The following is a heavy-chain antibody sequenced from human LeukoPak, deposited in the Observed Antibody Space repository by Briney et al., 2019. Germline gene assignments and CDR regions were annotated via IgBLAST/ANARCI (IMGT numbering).Heavy chain of an antibody. V-gene: IGHV1-18*01. Sequence: ASVKISCKTSGYIFTDYAIVWVRQAPGQGLKWIGWVGTYDGKTNYAQEVQDRVTMTTDTSASTAYVELRSLTSDDTALYYCAKLMDNNYDGSAFDYWGQGTLVTVSS. CDR1: GYIFTDYA. CDR3: AKLMDNNYDGSAFDY. D-gene: IGHD3-22*01. J-gene: IGHJ4*02. CDR2: VGTYDGKT.